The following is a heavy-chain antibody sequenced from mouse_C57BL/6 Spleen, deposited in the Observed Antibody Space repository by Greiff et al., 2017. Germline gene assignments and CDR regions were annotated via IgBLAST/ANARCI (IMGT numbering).Heavy chain of an antibody. J-gene: IGHJ2*01. V-gene: IGHV5-6*01. CDR2: ISSGGSYT. Sequence: DVQLVESGGDLVKPGGSLKLSCAASGFTFSSYGMSWVRQTPDKRLEWVATISSGGSYTYYPDSVKGRFTISRDNAKNTLYLQMSSLKSEDTAMYYCARRYDGYSDYWGQGTTLTVSS. CDR1: GFTFSSYG. CDR3: ARRYDGYSDY. D-gene: IGHD2-3*01.